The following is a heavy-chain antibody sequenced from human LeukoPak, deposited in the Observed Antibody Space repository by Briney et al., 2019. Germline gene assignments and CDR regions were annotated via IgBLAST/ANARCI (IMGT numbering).Heavy chain of an antibody. J-gene: IGHJ4*02. CDR3: ARGLGKRDYFDY. CDR2: ISGSGGST. V-gene: IGHV3-23*01. D-gene: IGHD3-16*01. CDR1: GFTFSSYA. Sequence: GGSLRLSCAASGFTFSSYAMSWVRQAPGKGLEWVSAISGSGGSTYYADSVKGRFTISRDNSKNTLYLQMNSLRAEDTAVYYCARGLGKRDYFDYWGQGTLVTVSS.